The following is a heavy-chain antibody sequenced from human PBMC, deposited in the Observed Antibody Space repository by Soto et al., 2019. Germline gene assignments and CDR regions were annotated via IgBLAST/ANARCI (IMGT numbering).Heavy chain of an antibody. D-gene: IGHD4-17*01. J-gene: IGHJ6*03. CDR1: GFTFSIYW. CDR3: ARVSQKSYDYGDFDYYYYYMDV. Sequence: GGSLRLSCAASGFTFSIYWMHWVRQAPGKGLVWVSRINSDGSSTSYADSVKGRFTISRDNAKNTLYLQMNSLRAEDTAVYYCARVSQKSYDYGDFDYYYYYMDVWGKGTTVTVSS. V-gene: IGHV3-74*01. CDR2: INSDGSST.